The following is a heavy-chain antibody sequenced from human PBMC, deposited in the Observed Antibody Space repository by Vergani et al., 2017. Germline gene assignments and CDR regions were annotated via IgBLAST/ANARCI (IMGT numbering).Heavy chain of an antibody. CDR3: APNGSSRADDFDY. Sequence: VQLVESGGGVVQPGGSLRLSCAASGFTFSSYGMHWVRQAPGKGLEWVAYIRYDGSNKYYADSVKGRFTISRDNSKNTLYLKMNSLRAEDTAVYYCAPNGSSRADDFDYWGQGTLVTVSS. CDR1: GFTFSSYG. CDR2: IRYDGSNK. V-gene: IGHV3-30*02. D-gene: IGHD1-1*01. J-gene: IGHJ4*02.